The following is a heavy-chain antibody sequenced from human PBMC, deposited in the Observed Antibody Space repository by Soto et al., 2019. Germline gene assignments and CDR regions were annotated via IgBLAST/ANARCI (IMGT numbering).Heavy chain of an antibody. D-gene: IGHD6-19*01. CDR2: ISYDGSNK. CDR1: GFTFSSYG. Sequence: QVQLVESGGGVVQPGRSLRLSCAASGFTFSSYGMHWVRQAPGKGLEWVAVISYDGSNKYYADSVKGRFTISRDNSKNTLYLQMNSLRAEDTAVYYCAKDRGKIAVAGIDYWGQGTLVTVSS. V-gene: IGHV3-30*18. CDR3: AKDRGKIAVAGIDY. J-gene: IGHJ4*02.